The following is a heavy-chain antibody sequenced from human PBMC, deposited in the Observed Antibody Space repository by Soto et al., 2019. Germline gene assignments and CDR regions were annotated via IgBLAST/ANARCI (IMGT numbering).Heavy chain of an antibody. CDR1: GFTFSGSW. J-gene: IGHJ4*02. CDR2: INGDGSGT. D-gene: IGHD3-10*01. CDR3: ARGIFGSGTANDY. Sequence: EVQLVESGGGLVQPGGSLRLSCAASGFTFSGSWMHWVRQGPGKGLVWVSRINGDGSGTSYADFVKGRFTISRDDAKNTLFLQMNGLRAEDTAVYYWARGIFGSGTANDYWGQGTLVTVSS. V-gene: IGHV3-74*01.